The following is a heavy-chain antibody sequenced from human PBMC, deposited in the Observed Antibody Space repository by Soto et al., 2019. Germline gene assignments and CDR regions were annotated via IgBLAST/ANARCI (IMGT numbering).Heavy chain of an antibody. V-gene: IGHV1-18*01. CDR3: ARVSGYIYGFDY. D-gene: IGHD5-18*01. Sequence: QVQLVQSGAEVKKPGASVKVSCKTSGYTFTSYGISWVRQAPGQGLEWMGWISAYNGHTNYAQKIQGRVTMTTDTFTSTAYMELRSLRSDATAVYYCARVSGYIYGFDYWGQGTLVTVSS. J-gene: IGHJ4*02. CDR2: ISAYNGHT. CDR1: GYTFTSYG.